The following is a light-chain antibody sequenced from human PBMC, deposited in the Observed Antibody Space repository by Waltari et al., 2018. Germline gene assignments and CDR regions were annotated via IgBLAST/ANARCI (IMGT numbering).Light chain of an antibody. V-gene: IGKV1-8*01. J-gene: IGKJ1*01. CDR2: AAY. CDR3: QQYYSYPRT. Sequence: AIRMTQSPSSLSASTGDRVTITCRANQSVSGYLAWYQQKPGKAPKLLIHAAYTLQSGVPSRFSGSGSGTDFTLTISCLQSEDFATYYCQQYYSYPRTFGQGTKVEIK. CDR1: QSVSGY.